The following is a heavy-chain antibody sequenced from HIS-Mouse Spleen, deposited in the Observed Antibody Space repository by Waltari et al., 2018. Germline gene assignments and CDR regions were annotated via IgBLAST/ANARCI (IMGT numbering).Heavy chain of an antibody. Sequence: QLQLQESGPGLVKPSETLSLTCTVPGCSLSSSSYYWGWIRQPPGTGLEWIGSIYYSGSTYYNPSLKSRVTISVDTSKNQFSLKLSSVTAADTAVYYCARDRELYFDYWGQGTLVTVSS. J-gene: IGHJ4*02. V-gene: IGHV4-39*07. CDR1: GCSLSSSSYY. CDR3: ARDRELYFDY. CDR2: IYYSGST. D-gene: IGHD1-26*01.